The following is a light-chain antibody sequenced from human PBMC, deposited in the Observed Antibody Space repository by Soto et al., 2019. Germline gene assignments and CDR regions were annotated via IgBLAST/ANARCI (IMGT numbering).Light chain of an antibody. CDR3: SSFTVSRTYV. CDR1: SSDVGGYNS. V-gene: IGLV2-14*01. CDR2: DVT. Sequence: QSVLTQPASVSGSPGQSITISCTGTSSDVGGYNSVSWYRQDPGKAPKLMIYDVTNRPSGVSNRFSGSKSGNTASLTISGLQAEDEADYYCSSFTVSRTYVFGTGTKVTVL. J-gene: IGLJ1*01.